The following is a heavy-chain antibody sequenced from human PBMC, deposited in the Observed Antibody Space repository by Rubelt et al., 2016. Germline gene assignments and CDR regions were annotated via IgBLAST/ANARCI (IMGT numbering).Heavy chain of an antibody. CDR3: ARALPAARFYYYGMDV. V-gene: IGHV1-69*01. CDR1: GGTFSSYA. CDR2: IIPIFGTA. J-gene: IGHJ6*02. D-gene: IGHD6-6*01. Sequence: VKVSCKASGGTFSSYAISWVRQAPGQGLEWMGGIIPIFGTANYAQKFQGRVTITADESTSTAYMELSSLRSEDTAVYYCARALPAARFYYYGMDVWGQGTTVTVSS.